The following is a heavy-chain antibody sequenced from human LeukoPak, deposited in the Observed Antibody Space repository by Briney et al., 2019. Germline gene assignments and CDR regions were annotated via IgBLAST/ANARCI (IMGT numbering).Heavy chain of an antibody. Sequence: PGRSLSLSCVASEFTFSSYAMHWVRQAPGKGLEWVAAVSYDGSNTHYADSVKGRFTISRDNAKNSLYLQMNSLRAEDTAVYYCASVGYCTNGVCCHFDYWGQGTLVTVSS. CDR1: EFTFSSYA. J-gene: IGHJ4*02. CDR2: VSYDGSNT. D-gene: IGHD2-8*01. CDR3: ASVGYCTNGVCCHFDY. V-gene: IGHV3-30-3*01.